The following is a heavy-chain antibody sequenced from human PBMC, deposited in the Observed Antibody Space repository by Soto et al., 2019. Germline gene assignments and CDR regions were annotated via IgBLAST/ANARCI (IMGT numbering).Heavy chain of an antibody. Sequence: QVQLVESGGGVVQPGRSLRLSCAASGFTFSSYGMHWVRQAPGKGLEWVAVISYDGSNEYYADSVKGRFTISRDNSKNTLYLQMNSLRPEDSGLYFCARGGLGSGWYHFDSWGQGTLVTVSS. V-gene: IGHV3-30*03. CDR2: ISYDGSNE. D-gene: IGHD6-19*01. CDR3: ARGGLGSGWYHFDS. J-gene: IGHJ4*02. CDR1: GFTFSSYG.